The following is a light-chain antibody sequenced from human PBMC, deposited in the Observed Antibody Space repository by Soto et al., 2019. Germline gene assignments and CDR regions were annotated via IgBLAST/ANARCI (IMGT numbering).Light chain of an antibody. CDR1: QTITSTF. J-gene: IGKJ5*01. Sequence: EIVLTQSPGTLSLSPGDTATLSCRASQTITSTFLAWYQQKPGQAPRLLIYTVSTRATGIPDRFRGSGSGTNFTLTISRLGPEDFAVFYCQQYGSSITFGQGTRLEIK. CDR3: QQYGSSIT. CDR2: TVS. V-gene: IGKV3-20*01.